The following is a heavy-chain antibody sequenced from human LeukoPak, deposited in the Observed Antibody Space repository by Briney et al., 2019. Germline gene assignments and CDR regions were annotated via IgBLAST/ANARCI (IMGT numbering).Heavy chain of an antibody. V-gene: IGHV4-34*01. Sequence: SETLSLTCAVYGGSFSGYYWSWIRQPPGKGLEWIGEINHSGSTNYNPSLKSRVTISVDTSKNQFSLKLTSVTAADAAVYYCARGTLKSPTRPRDYWGQGNLVTVSS. CDR1: GGSFSGYY. J-gene: IGHJ4*02. CDR2: INHSGST. CDR3: ARGTLKSPTRPRDY.